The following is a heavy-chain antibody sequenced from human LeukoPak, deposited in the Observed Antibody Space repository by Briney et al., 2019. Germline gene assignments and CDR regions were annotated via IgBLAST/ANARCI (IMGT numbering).Heavy chain of an antibody. J-gene: IGHJ4*02. D-gene: IGHD5-18*01. V-gene: IGHV4-61*02. Sequence: SQTLSLTCTVSGGSISSGSYYWSWIRQPAGKGLEWIGRIYTSGSTNYNPSLKSRVTISVDTSKNQFSLKLSSVTAADTAVYYCAREGRAMVYFDYWGQGTLVTVSS. CDR2: IYTSGST. CDR1: GGSISSGSYY. CDR3: AREGRAMVYFDY.